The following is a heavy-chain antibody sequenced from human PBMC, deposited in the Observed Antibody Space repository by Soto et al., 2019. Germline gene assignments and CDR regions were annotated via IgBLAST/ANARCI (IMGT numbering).Heavy chain of an antibody. V-gene: IGHV3-30-3*01. J-gene: IGHJ4*02. D-gene: IGHD3-22*01. CDR3: AREAYDSSGYRFDY. CDR1: GFTFSSYA. Sequence: QVQLVESGGGVVQPGRSLRLSCAASGFTFSSYAMHWVRQAPGKGQEWVAVISYDGSNKYYADSVKGRFTISRDNSKNTLYLQMNSLRAEDTAVYYCAREAYDSSGYRFDYWGQGTLVTVSS. CDR2: ISYDGSNK.